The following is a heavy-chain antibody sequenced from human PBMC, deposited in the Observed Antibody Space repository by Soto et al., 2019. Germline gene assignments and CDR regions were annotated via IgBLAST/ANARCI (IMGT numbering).Heavy chain of an antibody. Sequence: QVQLVESGGGVVQPGRSLRLSCAASGFTFSSYAMHWVRQAPGKGLEWVAVISYDGSNKYYADSVKGRFTISRDNSKNTLYLQMNRLRAEDTAVYYCARDLVDCSSTSCYFNWFDPWGQGTLVTVSS. CDR3: ARDLVDCSSTSCYFNWFDP. CDR1: GFTFSSYA. J-gene: IGHJ5*02. D-gene: IGHD2-2*01. V-gene: IGHV3-30-3*01. CDR2: ISYDGSNK.